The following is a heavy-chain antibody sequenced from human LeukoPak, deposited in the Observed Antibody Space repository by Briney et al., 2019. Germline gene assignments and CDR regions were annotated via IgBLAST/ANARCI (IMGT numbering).Heavy chain of an antibody. D-gene: IGHD6-19*01. CDR1: GGSISSYY. V-gene: IGHV4-59*01. CDR2: IYYSGST. Sequence: SETLSLTCTVSGGSISSYYWSWIRQPPGKGLEWIGYIYYSGSTNYNPSLKSRVTISVDTSKNQFSLKLSSVTAADTAVYYCARDRGWSSFDYWGQGTLVTVSS. J-gene: IGHJ4*02. CDR3: ARDRGWSSFDY.